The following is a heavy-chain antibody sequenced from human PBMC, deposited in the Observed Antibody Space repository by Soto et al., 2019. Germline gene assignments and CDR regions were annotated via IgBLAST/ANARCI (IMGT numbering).Heavy chain of an antibody. Sequence: PGGSLRLSCAASRFTFSNYWMHWVRQAPGKGLVWVSRINSDGSITNYADSVKGRFTISRDNAKNTLYLQMTSLRAEDTAVYYCARALNRSEDKWGQETLVKVFS. V-gene: IGHV3-74*01. J-gene: IGHJ4*02. CDR1: RFTFSNYW. CDR2: INSDGSIT. D-gene: IGHD1-26*01. CDR3: ARALNRSEDK.